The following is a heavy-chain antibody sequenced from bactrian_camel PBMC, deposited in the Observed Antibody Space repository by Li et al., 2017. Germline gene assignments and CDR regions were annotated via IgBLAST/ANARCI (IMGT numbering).Heavy chain of an antibody. CDR1: GMTFTAAS. D-gene: IGHD6*01. V-gene: IGHV3-3*01. CDR2: IRTIGSL. CDR3: AAGFVYGDVWFREDDYNH. J-gene: IGHJ4*01. Sequence: HVQLVESGGGSVQSGGSLRLSCAVSGMTFTAASLAWFRQAPGKEREGVAGIRTIGSLYYADSVKGRFIISQDDARETEWLQMNSLKPDDTAMYYCAAGFVYGDVWFREDDYNHWGQGTQVTVS.